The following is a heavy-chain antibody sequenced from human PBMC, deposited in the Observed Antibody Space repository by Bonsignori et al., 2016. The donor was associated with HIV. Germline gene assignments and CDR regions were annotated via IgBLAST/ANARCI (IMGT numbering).Heavy chain of an antibody. Sequence: WVRQAPGQGLEWMGWINPKSGGTNYARQFQDRVTMTSDTSVTTVYMDLSRLASDDTAVYYCAREVYYDGSGFVPIYYFYMDVWGKGTTVTVSS. CDR2: INPKSGGT. J-gene: IGHJ6*03. CDR3: AREVYYDGSGFVPIYYFYMDV. D-gene: IGHD3-22*01. V-gene: IGHV1-2*02.